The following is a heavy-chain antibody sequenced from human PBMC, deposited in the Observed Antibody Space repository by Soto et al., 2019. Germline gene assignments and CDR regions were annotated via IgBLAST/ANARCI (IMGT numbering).Heavy chain of an antibody. V-gene: IGHV3-30*18. Sequence: QAGGSLRLSCAASGFTFSNYCMHWVRQAPGKGLEWVAGIKSNGSNKNYAASVKGRFTISRDNSKNTLYLQMNSLRAEDTAVYYCVKDCRSRRGGNCFDSWGQGTPVTVSS. CDR1: GFTFSNYC. CDR3: VKDCRSRRGGNCFDS. D-gene: IGHD2-2*01. J-gene: IGHJ5*01. CDR2: IKSNGSNK.